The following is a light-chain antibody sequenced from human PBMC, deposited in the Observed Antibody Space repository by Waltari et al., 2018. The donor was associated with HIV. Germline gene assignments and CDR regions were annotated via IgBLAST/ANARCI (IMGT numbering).Light chain of an antibody. CDR1: SGNIANSY. V-gene: IGLV6-57*01. J-gene: IGLJ1*01. Sequence: NFILTQPHSVSESPGKTVTISCTRSSGNIANSYVQCYQQRPGSSPTTVIYANNQRPSGVPDRFSGSIDSSSNSASLTISGLRTEDEADYYCQSHDNKIFYVFGGGTYVTVL. CDR2: ANN. CDR3: QSHDNKIFYV.